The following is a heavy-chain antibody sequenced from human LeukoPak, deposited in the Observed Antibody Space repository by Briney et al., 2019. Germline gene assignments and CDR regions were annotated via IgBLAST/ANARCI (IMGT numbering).Heavy chain of an antibody. CDR1: GFTFSSYW. J-gene: IGHJ6*02. V-gene: IGHV3-7*01. CDR3: ARDLAARFYGMDV. D-gene: IGHD6-6*01. Sequence: GGSLRLSCAASGFTFSSYWMSWVRQAPGKGLEWVANIKQDGSEKYYVDSVKGRFTISRDNAKNSLYLQMNSPRAEDTAVYYCARDLAARFYGMDVWGQGTTVTVSS. CDR2: IKQDGSEK.